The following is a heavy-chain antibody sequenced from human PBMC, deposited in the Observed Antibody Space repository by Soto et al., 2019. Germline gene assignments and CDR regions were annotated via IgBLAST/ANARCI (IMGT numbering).Heavy chain of an antibody. V-gene: IGHV3-21*01. Sequence: PGGSLRLSCAASGFVFSDFQFNWVRQAPGGGLEWLSSITGTSAFTEYAESIEGRFTISRDNPNKLLFLHMDNPRPEDTAVYYCARDNLAFQGAFDLWGQGTLVTVSS. CDR3: ARDNLAFQGAFDL. CDR2: ITGTSAFT. J-gene: IGHJ4*02. D-gene: IGHD3-16*01. CDR1: GFVFSDFQ.